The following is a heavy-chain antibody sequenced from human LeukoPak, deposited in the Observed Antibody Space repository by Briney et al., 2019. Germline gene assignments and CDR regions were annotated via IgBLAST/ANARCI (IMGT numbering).Heavy chain of an antibody. Sequence: GGSLRLSCAASGFTFSSYDMHWARQPTGKGLEWVSAIGVAANTFYSGSVKGRFTISRENAKNSLFLLMTSLRADDTAVYYCARQNTPHGNFDYWGQGILVTVSS. CDR3: ARQNTPHGNFDY. CDR2: IGVAANT. J-gene: IGHJ4*02. V-gene: IGHV3-13*01. D-gene: IGHD1-26*01. CDR1: GFTFSSYD.